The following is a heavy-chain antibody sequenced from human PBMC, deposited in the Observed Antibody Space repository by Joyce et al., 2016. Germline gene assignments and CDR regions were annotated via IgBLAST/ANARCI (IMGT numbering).Heavy chain of an antibody. J-gene: IGHJ6*01. CDR1: GYTFTDSY. CDR2: SNPLGGGT. Sequence: QVQLVQSGAEVKKPGASVKVSCQASGYTFTDSYVHWVRQAPGQGLEWRGGSNPLGGGTKNTQRFQGRGTMTRDTHTSTAYMELSRLRSDDTAVFFCARGQMVFNYYYGMGVWGQGTTGTVSS. CDR3: ARGQMVFNYYYGMGV. V-gene: IGHV1-2*02. D-gene: IGHD2-8*01.